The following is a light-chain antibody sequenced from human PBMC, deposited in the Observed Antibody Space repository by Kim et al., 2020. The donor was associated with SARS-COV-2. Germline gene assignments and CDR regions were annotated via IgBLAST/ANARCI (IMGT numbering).Light chain of an antibody. Sequence: DIQMTQSPSTLSASVGDRVTITCRASQSINNWLAWYQQKQGQAPKSLIYKASSLESGVPSRFSGSGSGTEFTLTISSLQPDDFATYYCQQYNSYPYTLGQGTKLEI. V-gene: IGKV1-5*03. CDR1: QSINNW. CDR3: QQYNSYPYT. J-gene: IGKJ2*01. CDR2: KAS.